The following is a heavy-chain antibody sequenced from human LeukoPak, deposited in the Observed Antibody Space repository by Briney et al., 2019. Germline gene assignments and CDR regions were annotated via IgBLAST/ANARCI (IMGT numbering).Heavy chain of an antibody. V-gene: IGHV1-69*05. J-gene: IGHJ4*02. CDR2: IIPIFGTA. Sequence: ASAKVSCKASGGTFSSYAISWVRQAPGQGLEWMGGIIPIFGTANYAQKLQGRVTMTTDTSTSTACMELRSLRSDDTAVYYCARDRVFADYYDSSGYYDYWGQGTLVTVSS. CDR3: ARDRVFADYYDSSGYYDY. D-gene: IGHD3-22*01. CDR1: GGTFSSYA.